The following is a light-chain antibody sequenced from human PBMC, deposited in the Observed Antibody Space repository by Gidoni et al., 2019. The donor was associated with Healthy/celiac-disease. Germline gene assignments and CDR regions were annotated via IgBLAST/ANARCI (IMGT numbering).Light chain of an antibody. J-gene: IGKJ3*01. CDR1: QRVSSY. CDR3: QQHSNWST. Sequence: ETVLTQSPAPLSLSPGERATLSCRASQRVSSYLACYQQKPGQAPRLLIYDASNRATGIPARCSGSGSGTDFTLTSSSLEPEDFAVYYCQQHSNWSTFXPXTKVDIK. V-gene: IGKV3-11*01. CDR2: DAS.